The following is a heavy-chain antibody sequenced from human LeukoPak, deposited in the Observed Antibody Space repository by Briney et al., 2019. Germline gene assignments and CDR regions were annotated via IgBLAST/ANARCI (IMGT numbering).Heavy chain of an antibody. CDR3: AREWELLFPFDY. CDR1: GFTFSSYA. D-gene: IGHD1-26*01. J-gene: IGHJ4*02. Sequence: GGSLRLSCAASGFTFSSYAISWVRQAPGKGLEWVSGISGSGVSTYYADSVKGRFTISRDNSKKTLYLQMNSLRAEDTAVYYCAREWELLFPFDYWGQGTLVTVSS. CDR2: ISGSGVST. V-gene: IGHV3-23*01.